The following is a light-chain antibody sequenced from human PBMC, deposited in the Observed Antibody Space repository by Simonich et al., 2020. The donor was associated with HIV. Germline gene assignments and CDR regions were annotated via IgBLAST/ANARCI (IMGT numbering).Light chain of an antibody. J-gene: IGLJ3*02. CDR2: DVS. CDR3: SSYAGSNNLV. Sequence: QSALTQPPSASGSPGQSVTISCTGTSSDVGGYNYVSWNQQHPGKAPKLMIYDVSKRPSGVPDRFSGSKSGNTASLTVSGLQAEDEADYYCSSYAGSNNLVFGGGTKLTVL. V-gene: IGLV2-8*01. CDR1: SSDVGGYNY.